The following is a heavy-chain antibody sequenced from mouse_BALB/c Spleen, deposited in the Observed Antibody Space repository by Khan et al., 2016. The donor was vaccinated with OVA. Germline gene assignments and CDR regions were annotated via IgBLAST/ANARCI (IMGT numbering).Heavy chain of an antibody. J-gene: IGHJ2*01. Sequence: VQLQQSGPGLVKPSQSLSLTCTVTGYSITSGYGWNWIRQFPGNKLEWMGYICYSGSTNYNPSLKSRISITRATSKNQFFLQLNSVTTEDKATYYCARTARIKYWGQGTTLTVSS. V-gene: IGHV3-1*02. CDR2: ICYSGST. CDR1: GYSITSGYG. CDR3: ARTARIKY. D-gene: IGHD1-2*01.